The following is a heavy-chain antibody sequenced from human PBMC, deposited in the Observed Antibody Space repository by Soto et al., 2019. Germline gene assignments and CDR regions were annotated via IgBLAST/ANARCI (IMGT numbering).Heavy chain of an antibody. CDR3: ARANSSSYYDFWSGYPLFDYYYYGMDV. CDR1: GYTFTSYY. V-gene: IGHV1-46*01. Sequence: ASVKVSCKASGYTFTSYYMHWVRQAPGQGLEWMGIINPSGGSTSYAQKFQGRVTMTRDTSTSTVYMELSSLRSEDTAVYYCARANSSSYYDFWSGYPLFDYYYYGMDVWGQGTTVTVSS. D-gene: IGHD3-3*01. CDR2: INPSGGST. J-gene: IGHJ6*02.